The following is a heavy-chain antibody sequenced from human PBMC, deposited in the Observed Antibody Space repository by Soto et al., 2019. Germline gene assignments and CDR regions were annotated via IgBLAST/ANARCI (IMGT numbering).Heavy chain of an antibody. V-gene: IGHV3-15*01. CDR2: IKSKTDGGTT. J-gene: IGHJ6*02. CDR3: TTRSRVLRAYYYYGMDV. D-gene: IGHD3-3*01. Sequence: PGGSLRLSCAASGFTFSSYAMSWVRQAPGKGLEWVGRIKSKTDGGTTDYAAPVKGRFTISRDDSKNTLYLQMNSLKTEDTAVYYCTTRSRVLRAYYYYGMDVWGQGTTVTVSS. CDR1: GFTFSSYA.